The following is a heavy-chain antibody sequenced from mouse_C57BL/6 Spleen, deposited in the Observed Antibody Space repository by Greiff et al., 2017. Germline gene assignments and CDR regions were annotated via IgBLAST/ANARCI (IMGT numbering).Heavy chain of an antibody. Sequence: QVQLQQPGAELVMPGASVKLSCKASGYTFTSYWMHWVKQRPGQGLEWIGEIDPSDSYTNYNQKFKGKSTLTVDKSSSTAYMQLSSLTSEDSAVYYCARSATLYYFDYWGQGTTRTVSS. CDR2: IDPSDSYT. CDR1: GYTFTSYW. V-gene: IGHV1-69*01. J-gene: IGHJ2*01. CDR3: ARSATLYYFDY.